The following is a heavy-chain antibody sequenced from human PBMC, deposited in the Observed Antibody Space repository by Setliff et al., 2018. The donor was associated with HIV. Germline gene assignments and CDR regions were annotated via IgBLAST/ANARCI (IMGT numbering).Heavy chain of an antibody. CDR3: ARLHGDFYFDL. V-gene: IGHV4-59*02. CDR2: IHHTGST. J-gene: IGHJ4*02. Sequence: SETLSLTCTVSDDSVSTFYWNWIRQPPGKGLEWIGFIHHTGSTVSNPSLKSRVTISVDTSKNQFSLRLSSVTAADTAVYYCARLHGDFYFDLWGQGTLVTVSS. D-gene: IGHD4-17*01. CDR1: DDSVSTFY.